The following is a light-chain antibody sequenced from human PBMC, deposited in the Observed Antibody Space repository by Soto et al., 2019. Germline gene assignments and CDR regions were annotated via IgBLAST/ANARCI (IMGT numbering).Light chain of an antibody. CDR1: NIGTKN. CDR3: QVWDTSTAF. CDR2: NDN. J-gene: IGLJ2*01. V-gene: IGLV3-9*01. Sequence: SYELTQPLSVSVALGQTARIPCGGTNIGTKNVHWYQQKPGQAPVLVIYNDNSRPSGIPERVSGSNSGSTATLTISRAQAGDEADSYCQVWDTSTAFFGGGTKLTVL.